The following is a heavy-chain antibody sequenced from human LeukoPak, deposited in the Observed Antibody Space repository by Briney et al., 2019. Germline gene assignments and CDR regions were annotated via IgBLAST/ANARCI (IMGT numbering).Heavy chain of an antibody. CDR3: ASQDPPIVVVPAATLDY. CDR2: ISGSGGST. J-gene: IGHJ4*02. V-gene: IGHV3-23*01. CDR1: GFTFSSYS. D-gene: IGHD2-2*01. Sequence: GGSLRLSCAASGFTFSSYSMNWVRQAPGKRLEWVSAISGSGGSTYYADSVKGRFTISRDNSKNTLYLQMNSLRAEDTAVYYCASQDPPIVVVPAATLDYWGQGTLVTVSS.